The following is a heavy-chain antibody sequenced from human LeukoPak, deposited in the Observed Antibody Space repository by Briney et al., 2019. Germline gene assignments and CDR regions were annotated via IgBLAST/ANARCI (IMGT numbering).Heavy chain of an antibody. V-gene: IGHV3-33*01. CDR2: IWYDGSNK. D-gene: IGHD3-22*01. Sequence: GGSLRLSCAASGFTFSSYGMHWVRQAPGKGLEWVAVIWYDGSNKYYADSVKGRFTISRDNSKNTLYLQMNSLRAEDTAVYYCASTYDYDSSGYYPFDYWGQGTQVTVSS. J-gene: IGHJ4*02. CDR3: ASTYDYDSSGYYPFDY. CDR1: GFTFSSYG.